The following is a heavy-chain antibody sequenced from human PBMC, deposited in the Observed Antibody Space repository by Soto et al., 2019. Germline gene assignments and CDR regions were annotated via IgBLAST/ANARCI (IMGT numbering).Heavy chain of an antibody. CDR1: GYTFTSYG. Sequence: ASVKVSCKASGYTFTSYGISWVRQAPGQGLEWMGWISAYNGNTNYAQKFRGRVTMTTDTSTSTAYMELRSLRSDDTAVYYCARPKDYDDCLDLWGQGTLVTVSS. CDR3: ARPKDYDDCLDL. V-gene: IGHV1-18*01. D-gene: IGHD3-22*01. J-gene: IGHJ4*02. CDR2: ISAYNGNT.